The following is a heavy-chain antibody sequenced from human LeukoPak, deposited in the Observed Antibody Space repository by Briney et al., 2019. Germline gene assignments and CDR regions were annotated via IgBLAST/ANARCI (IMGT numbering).Heavy chain of an antibody. Sequence: WASVKVSCKASGYTFTSYDINWVRQATGQGLEWMGWMNPNSGNTGYAQKFRGRVTMTRNTSISTAYMELSSLRSEDTAVYYCARGLVLAAAGDFDYWGQGTLVTVSS. CDR2: MNPNSGNT. V-gene: IGHV1-8*01. D-gene: IGHD6-13*01. CDR3: ARGLVLAAAGDFDY. J-gene: IGHJ4*02. CDR1: GYTFTSYD.